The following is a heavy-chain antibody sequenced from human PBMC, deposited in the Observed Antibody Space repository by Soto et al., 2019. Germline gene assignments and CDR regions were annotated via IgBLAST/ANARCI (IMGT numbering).Heavy chain of an antibody. Sequence: PGGSLRLSCAASGFIFSSYSMNWVRQAPGKGLEWVSYISSSSSTIYYADSVKGRFTISRDNAKNSVYLQMNSLRDEDTAVYYCAGDGIGAAGRGLGFYYYYGMDVWGQGTTVTVSS. CDR1: GFIFSSYS. J-gene: IGHJ6*02. CDR2: ISSSSSTI. CDR3: AGDGIGAAGRGLGFYYYYGMDV. D-gene: IGHD6-13*01. V-gene: IGHV3-48*02.